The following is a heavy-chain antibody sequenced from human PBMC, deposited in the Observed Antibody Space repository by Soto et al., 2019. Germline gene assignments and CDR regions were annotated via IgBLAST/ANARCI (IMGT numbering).Heavy chain of an antibody. Sequence: QLQLQESGPGLVKPSETLSLTCTVSGGSIRSSSYHWGWIRQPPGKGLECIGNTFYSGSTYSNPSLKSRVNIYVETSKNQFSLKLSSVTAADTAVYYCATAMGGDEGGYFHHWGQGTLVTVSS. V-gene: IGHV4-39*01. J-gene: IGHJ1*01. CDR1: GGSIRSSSYH. CDR3: ATAMGGDEGGYFHH. CDR2: TFYSGST. D-gene: IGHD2-15*01.